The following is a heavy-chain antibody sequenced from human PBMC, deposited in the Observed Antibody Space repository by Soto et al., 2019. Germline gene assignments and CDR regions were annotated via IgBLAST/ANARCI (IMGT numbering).Heavy chain of an antibody. Sequence: QVQLVESGGGVVQPGRSLRVSCAASGFTFSSYGMHWVRQAPGKGLEWVAVIWYDGSNKYYADSVKGRFTISRDNSKNPMDLQMNSLRAEDTAVYYCARDSSPGYYCDMDVWGQGTTVTVPS. CDR2: IWYDGSNK. V-gene: IGHV3-33*01. CDR1: GFTFSSYG. D-gene: IGHD2-2*01. J-gene: IGHJ6*02. CDR3: ARDSSPGYYCDMDV.